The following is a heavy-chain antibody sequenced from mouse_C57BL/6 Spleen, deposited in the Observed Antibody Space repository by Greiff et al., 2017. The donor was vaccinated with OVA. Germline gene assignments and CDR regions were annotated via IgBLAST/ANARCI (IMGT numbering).Heavy chain of an antibody. CDR1: GFTFTDYY. V-gene: IGHV7-3*01. CDR2: IRNKANGYTT. CDR3: ARYRGYYFDV. Sequence: EVQVVESGGGLVQPGGSLSLSCAASGFTFTDYYMSWVRQPPGKALEWLGFIRNKANGYTTEYSASVKGRFTISRDNSQSILYLQMNALRAEDSATYYCARYRGYYFDVWGTGTTVTVSS. J-gene: IGHJ1*03. D-gene: IGHD2-2*01.